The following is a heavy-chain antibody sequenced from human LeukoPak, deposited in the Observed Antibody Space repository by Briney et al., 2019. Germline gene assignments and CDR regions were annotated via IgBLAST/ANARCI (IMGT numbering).Heavy chain of an antibody. CDR2: IRSKANNYAT. Sequence: PGRSLRLSCAASGFTFSGSAMHWVRQGSGKGLEWVGRIRSKANNYATAYAVSVKGRFTISRDDSKNTAYLQMNGLKTEDTAVYYCSRYGDGDQAFDYWGQGTLVTVSS. J-gene: IGHJ4*02. V-gene: IGHV3-73*01. CDR3: SRYGDGDQAFDY. CDR1: GFTFSGSA. D-gene: IGHD4-17*01.